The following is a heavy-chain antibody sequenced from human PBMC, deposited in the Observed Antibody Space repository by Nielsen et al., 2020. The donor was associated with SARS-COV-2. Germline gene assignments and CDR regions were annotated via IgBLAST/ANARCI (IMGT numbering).Heavy chain of an antibody. D-gene: IGHD2-15*01. CDR3: AKDWGYCSGGSCYYFDY. CDR2: IRYDGSNK. V-gene: IGHV3-30*02. J-gene: IGHJ4*02. CDR1: GFTFSSYG. Sequence: GESLKISCAASGFTFSSYGMHWVRQAPGKGLEWVAFIRYDGSNKYYADSVKGRFTISRDNSKNTLYLQMNSLRAEDTAVYYCAKDWGYCSGGSCYYFDYWGQGTLVTVSS.